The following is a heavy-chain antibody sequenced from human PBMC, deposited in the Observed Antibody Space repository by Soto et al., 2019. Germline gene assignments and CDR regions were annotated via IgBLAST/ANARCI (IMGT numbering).Heavy chain of an antibody. Sequence: SETLSLTCTVSGGSVSSGSYYWSWIRQPPGKGLEWIGYIYYSGSTNYNPSLKSRVTISVDTSKNQFSLKLSSVTAADTAVYYCARGTRVAVAQVDYWGQGXLVTVSS. CDR2: IYYSGST. CDR3: ARGTRVAVAQVDY. J-gene: IGHJ4*02. CDR1: GGSVSSGSYY. V-gene: IGHV4-61*01. D-gene: IGHD2-15*01.